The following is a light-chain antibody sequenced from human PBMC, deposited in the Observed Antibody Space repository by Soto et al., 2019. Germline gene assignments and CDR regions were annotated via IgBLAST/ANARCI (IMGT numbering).Light chain of an antibody. CDR3: QQYNSYPWT. J-gene: IGKJ1*01. CDR2: RAS. V-gene: IGKV1-5*03. Sequence: DIQMTQSPSTLSGTVGDRVTITCRASQTISSWLSWYQQTPGKAPKLLIYRASTLKSGVPSRFSGSGSGTEFTLTISILQPDDFATYYCQQYNSYPWTYGQGTKVDIK. CDR1: QTISSW.